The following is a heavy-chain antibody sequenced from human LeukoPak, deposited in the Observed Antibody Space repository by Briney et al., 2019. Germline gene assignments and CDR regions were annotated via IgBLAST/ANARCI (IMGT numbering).Heavy chain of an antibody. D-gene: IGHD5-24*01. CDR3: ARGDGYNFFFN. CDR2: IYRGGST. Sequence: GGSLRLSCAASGFTVSDNDMSWVRQAPGKGLEWVSVIYRGGSTYYADSVKGRFTISRDNSKNTLYLQMNSLRAEDTAVYYCARGDGYNFFFNWGQGTLVTAS. V-gene: IGHV3-66*01. J-gene: IGHJ4*02. CDR1: GFTVSDND.